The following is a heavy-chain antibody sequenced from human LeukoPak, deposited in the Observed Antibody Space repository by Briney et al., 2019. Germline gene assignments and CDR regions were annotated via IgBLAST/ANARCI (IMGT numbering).Heavy chain of an antibody. Sequence: ASVKVSCKASGYTFTSYDINWVRQATGQGLGWMGWMNPNSGNTGYAQKFQGRVTMTRNTSISTAYMELSSLRSEDSAVYYCARAPLYYYGSGSYHLDYWGQGTLVTVSS. CDR3: ARAPLYYYGSGSYHLDY. V-gene: IGHV1-8*01. CDR1: GYTFTSYD. J-gene: IGHJ4*02. D-gene: IGHD3-10*01. CDR2: MNPNSGNT.